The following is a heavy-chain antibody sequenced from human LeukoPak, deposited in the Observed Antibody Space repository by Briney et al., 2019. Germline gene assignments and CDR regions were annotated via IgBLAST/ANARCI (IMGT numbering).Heavy chain of an antibody. D-gene: IGHD1-26*01. CDR1: GFTFSSYA. V-gene: IGHV3-23*01. J-gene: IGHJ6*02. Sequence: GGSLRLSCAASGFTFSSYAMSWVRQAPGKGLEWVSGISWNSGSIGYADSVKGRFTISRDNAKNTLYLQMNSLRAEDTAVYYCAREQSGIVGATAYYYYGMDVWDQGTTVTVSS. CDR3: AREQSGIVGATAYYYYGMDV. CDR2: ISWNSGSI.